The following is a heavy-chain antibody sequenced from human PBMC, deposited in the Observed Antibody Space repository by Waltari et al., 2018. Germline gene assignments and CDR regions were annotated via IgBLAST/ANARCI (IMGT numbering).Heavy chain of an antibody. CDR1: GFTFSSYW. CDR3: VRVGVVRGDMDWYFDF. Sequence: EVQLVESGGGLVQPGGSLRLSCAASGFTFSSYWMHWVRQAPGKGLVGVSGIKHDGSRTNYADSGKGRFTVSRDNAKNTLYLQMSSLRAEDTAVYYCVRVGVVRGDMDWYFDFWGRGTLVTVSS. CDR2: IKHDGSRT. J-gene: IGHJ2*01. D-gene: IGHD3-10*01. V-gene: IGHV3-74*01.